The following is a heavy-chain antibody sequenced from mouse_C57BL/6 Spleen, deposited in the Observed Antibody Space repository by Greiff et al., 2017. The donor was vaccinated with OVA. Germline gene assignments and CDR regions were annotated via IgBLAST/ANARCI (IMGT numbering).Heavy chain of an antibody. CDR2: IDPSDSET. D-gene: IGHD2-5*01. J-gene: IGHJ4*01. CDR1: GYTFTSYW. Sequence: QVQLQQPGAELVRPGSSVKLSCKASGYTFTSYWMHWVKQRPIQGLEWIGNIDPSDSETHYNQKFKDKATLTVDKSSSTAYMQLSSLTSEDSAVYYGARGSNYNYYAMDYWGQGTSVTVSS. CDR3: ARGSNYNYYAMDY. V-gene: IGHV1-52*01.